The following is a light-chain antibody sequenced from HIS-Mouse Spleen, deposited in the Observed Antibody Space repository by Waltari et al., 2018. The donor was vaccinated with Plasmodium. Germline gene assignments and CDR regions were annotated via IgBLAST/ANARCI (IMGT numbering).Light chain of an antibody. CDR3: QQYNNWSFT. V-gene: IGKV3-15*01. CDR1: QRVSSN. J-gene: IGKJ3*01. CDR2: GAS. Sequence: EIVMTQSPATLSVSPGERATLSCRASQRVSSNLAWYQQKPGQAPRLLIYGASTRATGIPARFSGSGSGTEFTLTISSLQSEDFAAYYCQQYNNWSFTFGPGTKVDIK.